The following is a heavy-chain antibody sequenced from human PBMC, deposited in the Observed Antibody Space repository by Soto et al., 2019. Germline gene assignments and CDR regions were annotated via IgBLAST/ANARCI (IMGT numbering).Heavy chain of an antibody. J-gene: IGHJ5*02. V-gene: IGHV3-23*01. CDR2: ISGSGFKK. Sequence: PGGSLRLSCAASGFIFENFGMSWVRQALGKGLEWISSISGSGFKKYYADSVKGRFTISRDNSKSTVYLELNNLSAEDTAVYHCAKNQGVELVPLATVDWFDPWGQGSVVTV. D-gene: IGHD1-26*01. CDR1: GFIFENFG. CDR3: AKNQGVELVPLATVDWFDP.